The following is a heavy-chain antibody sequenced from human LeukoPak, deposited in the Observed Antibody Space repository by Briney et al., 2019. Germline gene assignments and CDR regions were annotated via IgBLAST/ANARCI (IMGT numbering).Heavy chain of an antibody. V-gene: IGHV4-34*01. D-gene: IGHD3-10*01. CDR1: GGSFSGYY. J-gene: IGHJ4*02. CDR3: ARARFAIRGVIDY. CDR2: INHSGST. Sequence: SETLSLTCAVYGGSFSGYYWSWIRQPPGKGLEWIGEINHSGSTNYNPSLKSRVTISVDTSKNQFSLKLSSVTAADTALYYCARARFAIRGVIDYWGQGTLVTVSS.